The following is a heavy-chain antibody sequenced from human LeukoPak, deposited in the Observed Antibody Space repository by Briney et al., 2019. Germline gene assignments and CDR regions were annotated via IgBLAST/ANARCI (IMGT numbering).Heavy chain of an antibody. CDR1: GGSISSNNW. D-gene: IGHD1-26*01. CDR2: IYHSGST. V-gene: IGHV4-4*02. Sequence: SGTLSLTCAVSGGSISSNNWWSWVRQPPGKGLECIGEIYHSGSTNYNPSLKSRVTISIDKSKNQFSLKLSSVTAADTAVYYCARLIVGTSTRFDYWGQGTLVTVSS. J-gene: IGHJ4*02. CDR3: ARLIVGTSTRFDY.